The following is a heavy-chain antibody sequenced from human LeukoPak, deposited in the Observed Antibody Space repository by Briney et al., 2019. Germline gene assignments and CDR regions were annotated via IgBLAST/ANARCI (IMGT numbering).Heavy chain of an antibody. CDR2: IYHSGST. V-gene: IGHV4-38-2*02. Sequence: SETLSLTCTVSGYSISSGYYWGWIRQPPGKGLEWIGSIYHSGSTYYNPSLKSRVTISVDTSKNQFSLKLSSVTAADTAVYYCAREKQWLFDYWGQGTLVTVSS. D-gene: IGHD6-19*01. CDR3: AREKQWLFDY. J-gene: IGHJ4*02. CDR1: GYSISSGYY.